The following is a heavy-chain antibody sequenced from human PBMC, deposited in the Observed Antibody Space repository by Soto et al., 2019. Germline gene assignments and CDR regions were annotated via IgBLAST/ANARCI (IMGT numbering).Heavy chain of an antibody. CDR1: GGSISSGVYC. CDR2: FCHSGST. V-gene: IGHV4-31*03. CDR3: ARTGEQQLDYYYFDY. J-gene: IGHJ4*02. Sequence: PSETLSLTCTVSGGSISSGVYCWSWIRKHPGKGLEWIGYFCHSGSTYYNPSLRSRVTISVDTSKNQFSLKLSSVTAADTAVYYCARTGEQQLDYYYFDYWGQGTLVTVSS. D-gene: IGHD6-13*01.